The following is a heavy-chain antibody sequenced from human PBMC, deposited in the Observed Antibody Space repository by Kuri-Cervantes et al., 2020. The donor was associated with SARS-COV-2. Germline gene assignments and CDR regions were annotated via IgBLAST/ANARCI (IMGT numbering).Heavy chain of an antibody. D-gene: IGHD2-15*01. CDR1: GFTFSDDY. Sequence: GESPKISCAASGFTFSDDYMSWIRQAPGKGLEWVANIKQDGSERYYVDSVKGRFTISRDNAKNSLYLQMDSLRADDTAVYYCARSSCSGGSCYSAYSYGLFDYWGQGTLVTVSS. V-gene: IGHV3-7*05. CDR2: IKQDGSER. J-gene: IGHJ4*02. CDR3: ARSSCSGGSCYSAYSYGLFDY.